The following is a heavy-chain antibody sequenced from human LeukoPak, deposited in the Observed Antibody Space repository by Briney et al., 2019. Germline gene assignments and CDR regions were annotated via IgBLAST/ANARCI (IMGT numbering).Heavy chain of an antibody. D-gene: IGHD3-10*01. CDR3: ARNSSGSGRIDY. Sequence: SETLSLTCTVSGGSISSYYWSWIRQPPGKGLEWIGYIYYSGNTNYNPSLKSRVTISVDTSKNQFSLKLSSLTAADTAVYYCARNSSGSGRIDYWGQGTLVTVSS. J-gene: IGHJ4*02. V-gene: IGHV4-59*12. CDR1: GGSISSYY. CDR2: IYYSGNT.